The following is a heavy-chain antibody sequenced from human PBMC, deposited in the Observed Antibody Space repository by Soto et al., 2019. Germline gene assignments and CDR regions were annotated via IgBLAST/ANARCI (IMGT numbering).Heavy chain of an antibody. CDR2: IDWDDDK. CDR1: GFSLSTTGLC. J-gene: IGHJ5*02. Sequence: SGPTLVNPTQTLTLTCTFSGFSLSTTGLCVSWIRQPPGKALEWLALIDWDDDKYYSTSLKARLTISKDTSNNQVVLTMTNMDPVDTATYYCAKTGTDGSWFDPWGQGTLVTVSS. D-gene: IGHD1-1*01. V-gene: IGHV2-70*01. CDR3: AKTGTDGSWFDP.